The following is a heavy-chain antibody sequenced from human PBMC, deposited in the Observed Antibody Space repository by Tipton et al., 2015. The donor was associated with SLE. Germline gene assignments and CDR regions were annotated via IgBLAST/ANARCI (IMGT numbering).Heavy chain of an antibody. D-gene: IGHD3-16*01. CDR3: ARDFRAVGNWFDP. J-gene: IGHJ5*02. CDR1: GGSINSGGYC. Sequence: LRLSCTVSGGSINSGGYCWSWIRQPAGKGLEWIGHICYSGSTHYGPSLKSRVTISVDMSKNQFSLKLSSVTAADTAVYYCARDFRAVGNWFDPWGQGTLVTVSS. V-gene: IGHV4-61*09. CDR2: ICYSGST.